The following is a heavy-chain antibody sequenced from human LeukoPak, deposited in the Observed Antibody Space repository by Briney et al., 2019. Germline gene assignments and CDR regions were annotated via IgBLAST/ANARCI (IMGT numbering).Heavy chain of an antibody. D-gene: IGHD6-13*01. Sequence: RPGGSLRLSCAAFGFIFDDYGMSWVRQAPGKGLEWVSGINWNGGSTGYADSVKGRFTISRDNAKNSLYLQMNSLRAEDTALYYCARQARGALRSSSWSGRYYYYYMDVWGKGTTVTISS. CDR2: INWNGGST. J-gene: IGHJ6*03. V-gene: IGHV3-20*04. CDR1: GFIFDDYG. CDR3: ARQARGALRSSSWSGRYYYYYMDV.